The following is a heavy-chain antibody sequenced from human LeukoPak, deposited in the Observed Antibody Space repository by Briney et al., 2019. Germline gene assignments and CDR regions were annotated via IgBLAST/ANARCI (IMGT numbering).Heavy chain of an antibody. V-gene: IGHV4-39*07. Sequence: SETLSLTCTVSGGSISSSSYYWGWIRQPPGKGLEWIGSIYYSGSTYYNPSLKSRVTISVDTSKNQFSLKLSSVTAADTAVYYCARGIQYHYRYYYYMDVWGKGTTVTVSS. CDR3: ARGIQYHYRYYYYMDV. D-gene: IGHD5-18*01. J-gene: IGHJ6*03. CDR2: IYYSGST. CDR1: GGSISSSSYY.